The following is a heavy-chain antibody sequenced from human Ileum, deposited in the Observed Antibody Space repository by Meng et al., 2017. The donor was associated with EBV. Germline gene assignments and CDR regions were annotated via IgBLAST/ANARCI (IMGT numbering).Heavy chain of an antibody. CDR3: ARELHSVPYSSGWFRTYYFDY. D-gene: IGHD6-19*01. Sequence: RDPGPGRRHTSEPLSPTCTLSWGPISSGSDYCGWTRQPPGKGLELIGSIYSMGSTYYNPSLKSRVTISVDTSKNQFSLKLSSVTAADTAVYYCARELHSVPYSSGWFRTYYFDYWGQGTLVTVSS. CDR2: IYSMGST. J-gene: IGHJ4*02. CDR1: WGPISSGSDY. V-gene: IGHV4-39*01.